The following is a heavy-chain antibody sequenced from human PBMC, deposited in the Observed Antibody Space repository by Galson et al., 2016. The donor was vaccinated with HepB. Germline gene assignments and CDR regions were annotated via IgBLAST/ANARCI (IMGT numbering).Heavy chain of an antibody. D-gene: IGHD3-3*01. J-gene: IGHJ6*03. V-gene: IGHV3-21*05. Sequence: LRLSCAPSGFTFSSYGMSWVRQAPGKGLEWVSYISSGSSYTNYADSLKGRFIISRDNAKNSVYLQMNSLRAEDTAVYYCARVSPTATYYDFWSGKYYYMDVWGKGTTVTVSS. CDR2: ISSGSSYT. CDR1: GFTFSSYG. CDR3: ARVSPTATYYDFWSGKYYYMDV.